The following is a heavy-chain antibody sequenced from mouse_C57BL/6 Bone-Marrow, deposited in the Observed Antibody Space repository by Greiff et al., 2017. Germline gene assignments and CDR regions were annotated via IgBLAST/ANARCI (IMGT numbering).Heavy chain of an antibody. CDR3: ARRGSSYPYYARDY. CDR2: IDPSDSYT. J-gene: IGHJ4*01. Sequence: VQLQQPGAELVMPGASVKLSCKASGYTFTSYWMHWVKQRPGQGLEWIGEIDPSDSYTNSNQKFKGKSTLTVDKSSSTAYMQLSSLTSEDSAVYYCARRGSSYPYYARDYWGQGTSVTVSS. D-gene: IGHD1-1*01. CDR1: GYTFTSYW. V-gene: IGHV1-69*01.